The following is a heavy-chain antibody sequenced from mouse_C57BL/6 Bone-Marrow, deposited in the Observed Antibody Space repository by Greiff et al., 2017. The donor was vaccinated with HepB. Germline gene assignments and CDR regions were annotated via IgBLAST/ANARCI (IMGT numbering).Heavy chain of an antibody. CDR1: GFTFSDYG. CDR3: ARPTGVPGGYYALDY. D-gene: IGHD1-1*01. J-gene: IGHJ4*01. Sequence: EVQLVESGGGLVKPGGSLKLSCAASGFTFSDYGMHWVRQAPEKGLEWVAYISSGSSTIYYADTVKGRFTISRDNAKNTQFLQMTSLRSEDTAMYYCARPTGVPGGYYALDYWGQGTSVTVSS. CDR2: ISSGSSTI. V-gene: IGHV5-17*01.